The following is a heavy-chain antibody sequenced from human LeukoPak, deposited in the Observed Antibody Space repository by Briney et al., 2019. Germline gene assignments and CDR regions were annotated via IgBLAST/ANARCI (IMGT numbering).Heavy chain of an antibody. V-gene: IGHV1-69*13. Sequence: PMASVKVSCTASGGTFSSYAISWVRQAPGQGLEWMGGITPISGTANYAQKFQGRVTITADESTSTAYMELSSLRSEDTAVYYCARGGYYDSSGYDTFDYWGQGTLVTVSS. D-gene: IGHD3-22*01. CDR1: GGTFSSYA. J-gene: IGHJ4*02. CDR3: ARGGYYDSSGYDTFDY. CDR2: ITPISGTA.